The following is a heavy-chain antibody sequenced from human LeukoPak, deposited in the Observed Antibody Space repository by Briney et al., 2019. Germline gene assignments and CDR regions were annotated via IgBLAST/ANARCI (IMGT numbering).Heavy chain of an antibody. CDR2: ISSSGSIL. J-gene: IGHJ3*02. CDR3: AKGVRITMVRGAFDI. CDR1: GFTFSDYY. V-gene: IGHV3-11*01. Sequence: KPGGSLRLSCAASGFTFSDYYMSWIRQAPGKGLEWVSYISSSGSILYYADSVKGRFTISRDNAENSLYLQMNSLRAEDTALYYCAKGVRITMVRGAFDIWGQGTMVTVSS. D-gene: IGHD3-10*01.